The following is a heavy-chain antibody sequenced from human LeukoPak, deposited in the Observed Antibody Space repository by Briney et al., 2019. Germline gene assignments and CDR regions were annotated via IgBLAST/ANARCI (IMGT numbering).Heavy chain of an antibody. Sequence: GGSLRLSCAASGFTFSSYAMQWVRQAPGKGLEWVAVISYDGSNKYYADSVKGRFTISRDNSKNTLYLQMNSLRAEDTAVYYCARDRSGIAAAGTGAFDIWGQGTMVTVSS. CDR3: ARDRSGIAAAGTGAFDI. D-gene: IGHD6-13*01. CDR1: GFTFSSYA. J-gene: IGHJ3*02. CDR2: ISYDGSNK. V-gene: IGHV3-30-3*01.